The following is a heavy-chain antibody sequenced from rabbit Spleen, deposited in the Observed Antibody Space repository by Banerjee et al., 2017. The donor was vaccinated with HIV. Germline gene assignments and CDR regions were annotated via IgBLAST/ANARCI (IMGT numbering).Heavy chain of an antibody. Sequence: QSLEESGGGLVKPGGTLTLTCTASGFSFSSDYDMCWVRQAPGKGLEWIGCIYTGNGKTYYAGWAKGRFTISKTSSTTVTLQMTSLTAADTATYFCARNYVNAFDPWGPGTLVTVS. V-gene: IGHV1S40*01. CDR1: GFSFSSDYD. CDR2: IYTGNGKT. J-gene: IGHJ2*01. CDR3: ARNYVNAFDP. D-gene: IGHD1-1*01.